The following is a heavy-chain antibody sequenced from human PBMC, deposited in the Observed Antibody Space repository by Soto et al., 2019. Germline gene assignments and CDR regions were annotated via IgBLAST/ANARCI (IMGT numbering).Heavy chain of an antibody. J-gene: IGHJ6*02. CDR2: ISSSSSYI. Sequence: GSLRLSCAASGFTFSSYSMNWVRQAPGKGLEWVSSISSSSSYIYYADSVKGRFTISRDNAKNSLYLQMNSLRAEDTAVYYCARDGRNGDYYYYGMDVWGQGTTVTVSS. CDR1: GFTFSSYS. CDR3: ARDGRNGDYYYYGMDV. D-gene: IGHD1-1*01. V-gene: IGHV3-21*01.